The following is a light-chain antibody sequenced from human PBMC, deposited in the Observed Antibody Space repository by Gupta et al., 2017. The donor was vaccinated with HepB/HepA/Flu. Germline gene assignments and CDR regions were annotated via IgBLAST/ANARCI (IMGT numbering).Light chain of an antibody. Sequence: EIVLTQSPGTLSLSPGERATLSCRASQSVTSNYLVWYQQKPGQAPRLLIYGASIRAAGIPDRFSGSGYGTDFTLTISRREPEDFAVYYCQQYGSSPLWTFGQGTKVEMK. CDR1: QSVTSNY. J-gene: IGKJ1*01. V-gene: IGKV3-20*01. CDR3: QQYGSSPLWT. CDR2: GAS.